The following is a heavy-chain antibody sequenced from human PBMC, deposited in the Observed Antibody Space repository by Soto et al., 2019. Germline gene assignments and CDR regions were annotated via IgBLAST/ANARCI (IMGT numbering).Heavy chain of an antibody. J-gene: IGHJ1*01. V-gene: IGHV4-34*01. CDR3: PRADKRVSYFRH. CDR2: INNSGST. Sequence: QVQLQQWGAGLLKPSEILSLTCAVYGGSISGYYWSWIRQPPGKGLEWIGEINNSGSTHYNPSLMSRVTISVHSAKNQFSLKLSSVTTAYTTVYSCPRADKRVSYFRHCGQGTLGTVSS. D-gene: IGHD6-13*01. CDR1: GGSISGYY.